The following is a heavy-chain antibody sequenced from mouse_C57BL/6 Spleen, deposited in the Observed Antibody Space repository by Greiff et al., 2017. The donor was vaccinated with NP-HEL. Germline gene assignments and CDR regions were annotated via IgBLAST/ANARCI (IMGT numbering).Heavy chain of an antibody. CDR1: GFNINDYY. CDR3: APFYYGNYVGAY. V-gene: IGHV14-2*01. D-gene: IGHD2-1*01. J-gene: IGHJ3*01. Sequence: VQLQQSGAELVKPGASVKLSCTASGFNINDYYMHWVKQRTEQGLEWIGRIDPEDGETKYAPKFQGQATITADTSSNTAFLQLSSLTSEDAAVDCCAPFYYGNYVGAYWGQGTLVTVSA. CDR2: IDPEDGET.